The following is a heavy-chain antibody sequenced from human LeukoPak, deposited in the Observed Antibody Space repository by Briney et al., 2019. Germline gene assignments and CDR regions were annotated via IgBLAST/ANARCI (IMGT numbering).Heavy chain of an antibody. CDR1: GYTFTSYG. CDR3: AREHMGATASSSDY. V-gene: IGHV1-18*01. J-gene: IGHJ4*02. Sequence: ASVKVSCKASGYTFTSYGISWVRQAPGQGLEWMGWISAYNGNTNYAQKLQCRVTMTTDTSTSTAYMELRSLRSDDTAVYYCAREHMGATASSSDYWGQGTLVTVSS. D-gene: IGHD1-26*01. CDR2: ISAYNGNT.